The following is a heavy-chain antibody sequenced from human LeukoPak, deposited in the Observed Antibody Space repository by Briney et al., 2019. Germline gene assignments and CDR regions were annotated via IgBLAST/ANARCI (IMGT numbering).Heavy chain of an antibody. CDR2: IYYSGGT. V-gene: IGHV4-59*01. D-gene: IGHD4-17*01. CDR1: GGSISSYY. Sequence: SETLSLTCTVSGGSISSYYWSWIRQPPGRGLEWIGYIYYSGGTNYNPSLKSRVNISLDTSKNQFSLKLSSVTAADTAVYFCARGDGDPFFDYWGQGTLVTVSS. CDR3: ARGDGDPFFDY. J-gene: IGHJ4*02.